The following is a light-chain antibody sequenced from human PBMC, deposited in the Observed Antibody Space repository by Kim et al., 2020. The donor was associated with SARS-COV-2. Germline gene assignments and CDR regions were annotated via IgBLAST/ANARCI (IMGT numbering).Light chain of an antibody. CDR1: QDISNY. CDR3: QQYNNLPIT. Sequence: ASVGDRVTITCKASQDISNYLNWYQQKPGKAPKLLIYDASKWETEIPSKFSGSGSGTDFTFTISNLQPEDIATYYCQQYNNLPITFGQGTRLEIK. CDR2: DAS. J-gene: IGKJ5*01. V-gene: IGKV1-33*01.